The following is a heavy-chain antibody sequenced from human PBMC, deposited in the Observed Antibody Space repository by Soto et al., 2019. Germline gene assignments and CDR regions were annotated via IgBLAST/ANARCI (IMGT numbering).Heavy chain of an antibody. CDR2: INLGGGGA. CDR1: GYSFTSYY. V-gene: IGHV1-46*03. D-gene: IGHD6-6*01. J-gene: IGHJ4*02. Sequence: QVQLVQSGAEVKKPGASVKVSCKASGYSFTSYYMHWVRQAPGQGLEWMRIINLGGGGAIYAQKSQGRVTMTRDTSTNTVYMELGSLRSEDTAVYYCTRGSQYSSSFDYWGQGTLVPVSS. CDR3: TRGSQYSSSFDY.